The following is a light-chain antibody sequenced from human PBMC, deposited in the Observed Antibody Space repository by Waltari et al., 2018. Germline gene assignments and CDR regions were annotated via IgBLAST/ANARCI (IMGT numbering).Light chain of an antibody. CDR3: GAWDDGVKEWV. CDR2: STT. CDR1: IYNIRINT. V-gene: IGLV1-44*01. J-gene: IGLJ3*02. Sequence: QSVLTQPPSASGTPGRRVTISCSGTIYNIRINTVNSYQQFPGSAPKLLIFSTTQRPSGVPDRFSASKSGTSASLAINGLQAADEADYYCGAWDDGVKEWVFGGGTKLTVL.